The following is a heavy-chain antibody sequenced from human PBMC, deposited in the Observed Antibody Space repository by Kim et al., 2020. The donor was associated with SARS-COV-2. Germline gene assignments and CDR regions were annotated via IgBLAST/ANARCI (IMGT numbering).Heavy chain of an antibody. V-gene: IGHV3-9*01. Sequence: GGSLRLSCAASGFSFGDYGMHWVRQAPGKGLEWVSGLSENSGSIGYADSVKGRFTISRDNAKNSLYLQMNSLRPEDTAVYFCAKQSSGWQYFDSWGQGTL. D-gene: IGHD6-25*01. CDR2: LSENSGSI. CDR1: GFSFGDYG. CDR3: AKQSSGWQYFDS. J-gene: IGHJ4*02.